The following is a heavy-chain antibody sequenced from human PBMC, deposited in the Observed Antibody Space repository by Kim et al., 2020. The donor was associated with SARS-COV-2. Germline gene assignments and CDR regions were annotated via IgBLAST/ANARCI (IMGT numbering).Heavy chain of an antibody. CDR3: ASWGYCSSTSCQILYYYYYGMDV. J-gene: IGHJ6*02. V-gene: IGHV3-48*03. D-gene: IGHD2-2*01. CDR1: GFTFSSYE. CDR2: ISSSGSTI. Sequence: GGSLRLSCAASGFTFSSYEMNWVRQAPGKGLEWVSYISSSGSTIYYADSVKGRFTISRDNAKNSLYLQMNSLRAEDTAVYYCASWGYCSSTSCQILYYYYYGMDVWGQGTTVTVSS.